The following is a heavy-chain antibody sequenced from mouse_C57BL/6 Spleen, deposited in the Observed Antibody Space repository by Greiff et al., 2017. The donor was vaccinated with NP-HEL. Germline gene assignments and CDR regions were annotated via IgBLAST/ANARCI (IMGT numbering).Heavy chain of an antibody. CDR2: INPNNGGT. V-gene: IGHV1-18*01. Sequence: EVQLQESGPELVKPGASVKIPCKASGYTFTDYNMDWVKQSHGKSLEWIGDINPNNGGTIYNQKFKGKATLTVDKSSSTAYMELRSLTSEDTAVYYCARRVGGLRAMDYWGQGTSVTVSS. D-gene: IGHD1-1*02. J-gene: IGHJ4*01. CDR3: ARRVGGLRAMDY. CDR1: GYTFTDYN.